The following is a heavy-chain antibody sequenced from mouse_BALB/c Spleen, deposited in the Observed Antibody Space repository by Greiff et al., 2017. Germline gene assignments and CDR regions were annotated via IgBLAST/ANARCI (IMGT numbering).Heavy chain of an antibody. V-gene: IGHV8-8*01. D-gene: IGHD1-1*01. CDR2: IWWDDDK. CDR1: GFSLSTSGMG. J-gene: IGHJ3*01. CDR3: ARMGRYYYGSSYLAWFAY. Sequence: QVTLKESGPGILQPSQTLSLTCSFSGFSLSTSGMGVGWIRQPSGKGLEWLAHIWWDDDKRYNPALKSRLTISKDTSSNQVFLKIASVDTADTATYYCARMGRYYYGSSYLAWFAYWGQGTLVTVSA.